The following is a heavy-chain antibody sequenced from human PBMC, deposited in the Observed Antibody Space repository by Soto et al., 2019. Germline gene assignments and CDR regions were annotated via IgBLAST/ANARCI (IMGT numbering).Heavy chain of an antibody. J-gene: IGHJ5*02. Sequence: GGSLRLSCAASGLTFSDYYMSWIRQAPGKGLEWVSYISSSSSSTIYYADSVKGRFTISRDNAKNSLYLQMNSLRDEDTAVYYCAREGGNLNWFDPWGQGTLVTVSS. CDR1: GLTFSDYY. CDR2: ISSSSSSTI. D-gene: IGHD1-26*01. CDR3: AREGGNLNWFDP. V-gene: IGHV3-11*04.